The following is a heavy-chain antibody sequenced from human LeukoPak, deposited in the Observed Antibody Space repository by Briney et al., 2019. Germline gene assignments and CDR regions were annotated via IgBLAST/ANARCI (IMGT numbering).Heavy chain of an antibody. CDR2: INHSGST. D-gene: IGHD6-19*01. V-gene: IGHV4-4*02. CDR1: GGSISSSNW. Sequence: SETLSLTCAVSGGSISSSNWWSWVRQPPGKGLEWIGEINHSGSTNYNPSLKSRVTISVDTSKNQFSLKLSSVTAADTAVYYCAARGPLEYSSGCYDYWGQGTLVTVSS. J-gene: IGHJ4*02. CDR3: AARGPLEYSSGCYDY.